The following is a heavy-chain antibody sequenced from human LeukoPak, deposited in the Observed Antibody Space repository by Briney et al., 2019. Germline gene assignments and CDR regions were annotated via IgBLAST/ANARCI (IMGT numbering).Heavy chain of an antibody. J-gene: IGHJ4*02. V-gene: IGHV5-51*01. CDR2: IYPGDSDT. Sequence: GESLKISCKGSGYSFTSYWIGWVRQMPGKGLEWTGIIYPGDSDTRYSPSFQGQVTISADKSISTAYLQWSSLKASDTAMYYCARKHYYDSSGYYLGQYYFDYWGQGTLVTVSS. CDR3: ARKHYYDSSGYYLGQYYFDY. D-gene: IGHD3-22*01. CDR1: GYSFTSYW.